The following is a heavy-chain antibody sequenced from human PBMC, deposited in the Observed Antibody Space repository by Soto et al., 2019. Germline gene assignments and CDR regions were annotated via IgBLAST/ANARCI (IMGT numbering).Heavy chain of an antibody. V-gene: IGHV3-23*01. CDR3: AKANPTGGGAFEI. CDR2: ILVGGIT. CDR1: GFICSSYD. D-gene: IGHD2-8*02. J-gene: IGHJ3*02. Sequence: GGSLGLSCAVSGFICSSYDMSWVRQAPGKGLEWVSTILVGGITHYEDSVKGRFTISRDTSKNTVYLQMNSLTAGDTAVYSCAKANPTGGGAFEIYGRGTLVTVSS.